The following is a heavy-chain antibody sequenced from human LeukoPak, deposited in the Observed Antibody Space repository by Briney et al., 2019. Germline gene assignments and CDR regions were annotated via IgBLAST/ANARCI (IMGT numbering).Heavy chain of an antibody. D-gene: IGHD3-22*01. Sequence: PSETLSLTCAVYGGSFSGYYWTWIRQAPGKGLEWIGEINPNGRISYNPSLKSRLTISVDASKNQFSLNLRSLTAADTAVYYCARGRQEVSMIVVVMTAVSYYLDVWGEGTTVTVS. J-gene: IGHJ6*03. CDR2: INPNGRI. V-gene: IGHV4-34*01. CDR1: GGSFSGYY. CDR3: ARGRQEVSMIVVVMTAVSYYLDV.